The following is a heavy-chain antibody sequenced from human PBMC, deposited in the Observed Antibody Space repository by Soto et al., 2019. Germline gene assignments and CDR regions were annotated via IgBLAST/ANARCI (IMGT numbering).Heavy chain of an antibody. CDR2: INTYNGNT. Sequence: QVQLVQSGAEVKKPGASVKVSCKASGYTFSNYGITWVRQAPGQGLEWMGLINTYNGNTNYAQKVQGRVTITVATCTSTVYMEVRSLTSDDSALYSCGGAHAPTASDHWGQGSLVTVTS. J-gene: IGHJ4*02. CDR1: GYTFSNYG. D-gene: IGHD4-4*01. V-gene: IGHV1-18*01. CDR3: GGAHAPTASDH.